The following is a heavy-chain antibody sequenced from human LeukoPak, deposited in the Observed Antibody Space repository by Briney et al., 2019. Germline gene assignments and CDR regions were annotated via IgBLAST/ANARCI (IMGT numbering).Heavy chain of an antibody. V-gene: IGHV1-2*02. Sequence: ASVKVSCKASGYTFTGYFMHWVRQAPGQGLEWMGWITPNSGGTNYAQKFQARVTMTRDTSISTAYMELSRLRSDDTAVYYCAIERCSGGSGYLEDAFDIWGQGTMVTVSS. J-gene: IGHJ3*02. D-gene: IGHD2-15*01. CDR2: ITPNSGGT. CDR1: GYTFTGYF. CDR3: AIERCSGGSGYLEDAFDI.